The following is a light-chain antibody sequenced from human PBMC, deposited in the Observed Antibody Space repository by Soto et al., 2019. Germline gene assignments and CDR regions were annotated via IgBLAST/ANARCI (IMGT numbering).Light chain of an antibody. CDR2: AAS. V-gene: IGKV1-39*01. J-gene: IGKJ1*01. CDR1: QSISSY. Sequence: DIHMTQSGSSVSSSVLYIFTITCRASQSISSYLNWYQQKPGKAPKLLIYAASSLQSGVPSRFSGSGSGTDFTLTISSLQPEDFATYYCQQSYSTLRTFGQGTKVDIK. CDR3: QQSYSTLRT.